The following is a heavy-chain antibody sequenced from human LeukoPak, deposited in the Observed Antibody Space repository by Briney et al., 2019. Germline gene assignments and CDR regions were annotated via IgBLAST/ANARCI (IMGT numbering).Heavy chain of an antibody. CDR1: GFTFSSYW. D-gene: IGHD2-2*01. CDR2: INSDGSST. Sequence: PGGSLRLSCAASGFTFSSYWMHWVRQAPGKGLVWVSRINSDGSSTSYADSVKGRFTISRDNAKNTLYLQMNSLRAEDTAVYYCAKDELGYCSSTSCYDFDYWGQGTLVTVSS. CDR3: AKDELGYCSSTSCYDFDY. V-gene: IGHV3-74*01. J-gene: IGHJ4*02.